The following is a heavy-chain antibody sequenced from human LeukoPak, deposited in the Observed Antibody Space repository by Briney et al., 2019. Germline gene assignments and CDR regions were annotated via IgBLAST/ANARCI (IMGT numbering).Heavy chain of an antibody. CDR1: GGSISSGGYY. V-gene: IGHV4-31*03. CDR3: ARDRSYNYGDRVFDY. Sequence: SETLSLTCTVSGGSISSGGYYWSWIRQHPGTGLEWIGYIYYSGSTYYNPSLKSRVTISVDTSKNQFSLKLSSVTAADTAVYYCARDRSYNYGDRVFDYWGQGTLVTVSS. CDR2: IYYSGST. D-gene: IGHD4-17*01. J-gene: IGHJ4*02.